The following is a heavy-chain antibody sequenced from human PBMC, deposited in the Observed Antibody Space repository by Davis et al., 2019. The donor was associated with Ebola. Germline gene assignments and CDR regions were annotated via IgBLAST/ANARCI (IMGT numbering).Heavy chain of an antibody. J-gene: IGHJ4*02. CDR1: GFLFRTYT. D-gene: IGHD3-16*01. CDR3: VRELYDYVGLAYFDR. CDR2: IPYDGKDI. Sequence: GGSLRLSCAASGFLFRTYTMHWVRQAPGKGLEWVAVIPYDGKDISYAESVRGRFTISRDNSKSTLHLQMNSLRAEDTAVYYCVRELYDYVGLAYFDRWGQGTLVTVSS. V-gene: IGHV3-30*04.